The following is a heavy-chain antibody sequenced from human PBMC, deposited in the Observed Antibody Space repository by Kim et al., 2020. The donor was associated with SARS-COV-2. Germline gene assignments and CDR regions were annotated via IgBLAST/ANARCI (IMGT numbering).Heavy chain of an antibody. D-gene: IGHD6-13*01. CDR2: ISWDGGST. J-gene: IGHJ4*02. CDR3: AKAEYSTYWYSFHY. Sequence: GGSLRLSWAASRFTFDDYAMHWVRQAPGKGLEWVSLISWDGGSTYYADSVKGRFTISRDNSKNSLYLQMNSLRAEDTALYYCAKAEYSTYWYSFHYWGQGTLVTVSS. V-gene: IGHV3-43D*03. CDR1: RFTFDDYA.